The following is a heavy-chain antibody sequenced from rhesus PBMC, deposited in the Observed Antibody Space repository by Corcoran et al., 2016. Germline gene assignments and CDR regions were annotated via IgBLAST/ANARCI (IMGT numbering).Heavy chain of an antibody. CDR2: IGVSSGST. CDR3: AGTNYPFDY. D-gene: IGHD4-17*01. Sequence: QVQLQESGPGLVKPSETLSLTCAVSGYSISSGYGWSWVRQPPGKGVEWIGYIGVSSGSTNYNHSLKSPVTISKNTSNNQFSLKLSSVPAADPAVYYCAGTNYPFDYWGQGVLVTVSS. J-gene: IGHJ4*01. V-gene: IGHV4-127*01. CDR1: GYSISSGYG.